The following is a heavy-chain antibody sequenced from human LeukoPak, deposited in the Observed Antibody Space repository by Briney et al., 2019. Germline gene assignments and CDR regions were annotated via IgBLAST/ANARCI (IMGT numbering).Heavy chain of an antibody. D-gene: IGHD6-13*01. V-gene: IGHV4-59*01. CDR3: ARTQKEQLLMRYYYYYYMDV. J-gene: IGHJ6*03. Sequence: AETLSLTCTVSGGSISSYYWSWIRQPPGKRLEWIGYIHYSGSTNYNPSLKSRVTISVDTPKNQFSLKLSSVTAADTAVYYCARTQKEQLLMRYYYYYYMDVWGKGTTVTVSS. CDR1: GGSISSYY. CDR2: IHYSGST.